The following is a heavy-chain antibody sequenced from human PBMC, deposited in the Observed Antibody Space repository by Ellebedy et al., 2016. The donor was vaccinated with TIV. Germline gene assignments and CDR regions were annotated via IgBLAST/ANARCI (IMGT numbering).Heavy chain of an antibody. D-gene: IGHD3-10*01. CDR1: GGSISSGDYY. J-gene: IGHJ4*02. Sequence: MPSETLSLTCTVSGGSISSGDYYWSWIRQPPGKGLEWIGYIYYSGSTYYNPSLKSRVTISVDTSKNQFSLKLSSVTAADTAVYYCARSHPPFTTMVRGVVFDYWGQGTLVTVSS. CDR2: IYYSGST. V-gene: IGHV4-30-4*01. CDR3: ARSHPPFTTMVRGVVFDY.